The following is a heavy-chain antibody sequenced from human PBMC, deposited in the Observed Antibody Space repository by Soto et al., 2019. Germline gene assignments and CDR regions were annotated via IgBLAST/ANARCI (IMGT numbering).Heavy chain of an antibody. J-gene: IGHJ6*02. CDR3: AMVDVYVTPSPQDV. Sequence: QVQLVQSGAEVKNPGASVKVSCKASGYSFTRYGIGWARQAPGQGLEWMGWINAYNGNTNYAQNRQGRLTLTTDTSTTTAYMALRSLRSNDTAIYYCAMVDVYVTPSPQDVWGQGTTVTVSS. CDR1: GYSFTRYG. D-gene: IGHD3-16*01. V-gene: IGHV1-18*01. CDR2: INAYNGNT.